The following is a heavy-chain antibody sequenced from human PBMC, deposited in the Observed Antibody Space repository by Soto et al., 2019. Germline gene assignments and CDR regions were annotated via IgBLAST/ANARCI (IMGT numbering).Heavy chain of an antibody. J-gene: IGHJ4*02. CDR2: VWSNGNIK. D-gene: IGHD1-1*01. CDR1: GFTFDAYG. V-gene: IGHV3-33*01. CDR3: ARIQLDTIMALDY. Sequence: QVQLVESGGGVVQPGGSLRLSCAASGFTFDAYGFHWVRQAPGKGLEWVAVVWSNGNIKYYADSVKGRFTISRDSSKSPLNLQMNSLRADDTAVYYCARIQLDTIMALDYGGQGTLVTVSS.